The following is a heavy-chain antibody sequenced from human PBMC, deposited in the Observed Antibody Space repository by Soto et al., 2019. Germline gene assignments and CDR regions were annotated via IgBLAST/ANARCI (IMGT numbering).Heavy chain of an antibody. V-gene: IGHV4-34*01. CDR1: GGSFSGYY. CDR3: ALGRRDYYLDY. CDR2: INHSGST. Sequence: PSETLSLTCAVYGGSFSGYYWSWIRQPPGKGLEWIGEINHSGSTNYNPSLKSRVTISVDTSKNQFSLKLSSVTAADTAVYYCALGRRDYYLDYWGQGTLVTVSS. J-gene: IGHJ4*02.